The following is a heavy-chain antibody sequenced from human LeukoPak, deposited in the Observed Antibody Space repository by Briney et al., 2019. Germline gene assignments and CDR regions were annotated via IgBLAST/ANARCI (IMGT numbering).Heavy chain of an antibody. D-gene: IGHD3-3*01. CDR3: AKARPYYDFWSGYYALDY. J-gene: IGHJ4*02. CDR1: GFTFSSYG. CDR2: ISGSGGST. Sequence: GGTLRLSCAASGFTFSSYGMSWVRQAPGKGLEWVSAISGSGGSTYYADSVKGRFTISRDNSKNTLYLQMNSLRAEDTAVYYCAKARPYYDFWSGYYALDYWGQGTLVTVSS. V-gene: IGHV3-23*01.